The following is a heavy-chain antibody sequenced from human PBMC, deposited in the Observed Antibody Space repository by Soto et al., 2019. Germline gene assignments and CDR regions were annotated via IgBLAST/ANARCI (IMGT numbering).Heavy chain of an antibody. D-gene: IGHD1-20*01. CDR2: VSYDGSIK. CDR1: GFTFRSFG. V-gene: IGHV3-30*18. Sequence: GGSLRLSCAASGFTFRSFGMHWVRQDPVKGLEWVATVSYDGSIKYYLDSVKGRFTISRDNSKNTVYLQMNSLRGEDTAVYYCAKDLNNHYYMDVWGKGTTVTVSS. CDR3: AKDLNNHYYMDV. J-gene: IGHJ6*03.